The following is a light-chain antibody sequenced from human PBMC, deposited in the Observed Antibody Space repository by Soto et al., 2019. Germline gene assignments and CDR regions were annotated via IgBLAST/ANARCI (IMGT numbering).Light chain of an antibody. CDR2: VAS. CDR1: QSISSNY. J-gene: IGKJ4*01. CDR3: QQYGILPLT. V-gene: IGKV3-20*01. Sequence: EIVLTQSPGTLSLSPGERATLSCRASQSISSNYLAWYQQKPGQAPRLLIHVASSRATGIPDRFSGSGSGTDFTLTISRLEPEDYAVYYCQQYGILPLTFGGGTKVEIK.